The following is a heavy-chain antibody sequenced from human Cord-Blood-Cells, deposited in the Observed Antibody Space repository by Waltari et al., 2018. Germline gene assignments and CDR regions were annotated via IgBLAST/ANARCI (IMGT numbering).Heavy chain of an antibody. J-gene: IGHJ6*02. D-gene: IGHD6-13*01. Sequence: GGSLRLSCAASGFTFSNAWMSWVRQAPGKGLEWVGRIKSKTDGGTTDYAAPVKGRFTISRDDSKNTLYLQMNSLKTEDTAVYYCTTYLIAADIYYGMDVWGQGTTVTVSS. V-gene: IGHV3-15*01. CDR2: IKSKTDGGTT. CDR1: GFTFSNAW. CDR3: TTYLIAADIYYGMDV.